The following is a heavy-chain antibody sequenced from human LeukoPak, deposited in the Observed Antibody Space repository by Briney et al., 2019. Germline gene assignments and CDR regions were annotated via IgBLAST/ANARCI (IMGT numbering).Heavy chain of an antibody. Sequence: SETLSLTCTVSGASISSSYWTWIRQPPGKGLEWIGYSHYSGKTNHNPSLKSRVTMSVDTSKNQFSLKLSSVTAADTAVYYCARETSQKGAHYMDVWGKGTTITISS. J-gene: IGHJ6*03. D-gene: IGHD3-16*01. V-gene: IGHV4-59*01. CDR2: SHYSGKT. CDR3: ARETSQKGAHYMDV. CDR1: GASISSSY.